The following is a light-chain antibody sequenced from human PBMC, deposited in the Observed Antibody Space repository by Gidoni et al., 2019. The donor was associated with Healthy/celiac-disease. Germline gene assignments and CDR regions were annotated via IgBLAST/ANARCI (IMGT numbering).Light chain of an antibody. V-gene: IGKV3-11*01. J-gene: IGKJ4*01. CDR3: QQRSNWPLT. Sequence: EIVLTQSPATLSLSPGERATLSCRASQSVSSYLAWYQQKPGQAPRLLIYDASNRATGIPARVSGSGSGKDFTLTISRLEPEDFAVYYCQQRSNWPLTFGGGTKVEIK. CDR1: QSVSSY. CDR2: DAS.